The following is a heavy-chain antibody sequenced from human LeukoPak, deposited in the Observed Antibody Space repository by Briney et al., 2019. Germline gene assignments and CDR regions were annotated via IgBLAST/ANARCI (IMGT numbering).Heavy chain of an antibody. CDR3: ARGEKAAGTFLY. J-gene: IGHJ4*02. CDR1: GFTFSSYC. V-gene: IGHV3-74*01. CDR2: INSNGSST. D-gene: IGHD6-13*01. Sequence: GGSLRLSCAASGFTFSSYCMNWVRQAPGKGLVWVSRINSNGSSTNYADSVKGRFTISRDNAKNTLYLQMNSLRAEDTALYYFARGEKAAGTFLYWGQGTVVTVS.